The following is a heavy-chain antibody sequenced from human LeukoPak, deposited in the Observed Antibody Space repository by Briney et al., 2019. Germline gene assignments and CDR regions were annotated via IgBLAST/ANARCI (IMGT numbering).Heavy chain of an antibody. CDR1: GGSISSSSYY. Sequence: ETLSLTCTVSGGSISSSSYYWGWVRQPPGKGLEWIGSIYYSGSTYYNPSLKSRVTISVDMSKNQFSLKLSSVTAADTAVYYCARRAVAGTGAFDIWGQGTMVTVSS. CDR2: IYYSGST. J-gene: IGHJ3*02. D-gene: IGHD6-19*01. V-gene: IGHV4-39*01. CDR3: ARRAVAGTGAFDI.